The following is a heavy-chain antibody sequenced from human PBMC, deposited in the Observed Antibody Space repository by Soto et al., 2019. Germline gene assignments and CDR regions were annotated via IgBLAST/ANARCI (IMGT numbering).Heavy chain of an antibody. J-gene: IGHJ5*02. CDR1: GGSFSNYF. Sequence: QVQLQQWGAGLLKPSETLSLTCAVYGGSFSNYFWSWIRQPPGKGLEWIGEINDSGSTNYNPSLKSRVTISVDTSKNQFSLKLRSVAAADTAVYYCARGLVGRYSTIWEVWFDPWGQGTLVTVSS. D-gene: IGHD6-13*01. V-gene: IGHV4-34*01. CDR3: ARGLVGRYSTIWEVWFDP. CDR2: INDSGST.